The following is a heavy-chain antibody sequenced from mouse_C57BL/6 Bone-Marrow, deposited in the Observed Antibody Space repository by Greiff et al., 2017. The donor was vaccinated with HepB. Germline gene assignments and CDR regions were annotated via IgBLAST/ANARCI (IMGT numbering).Heavy chain of an antibody. CDR2: INPSTGGT. CDR1: GYSFTGYY. J-gene: IGHJ2*01. CDR3: ACYGSRGDFDY. V-gene: IGHV1-42*01. Sequence: VQLQQSGPELVKPGASVKISCKASGYSFTGYYMNWVKQSPEKSLEWIGEINPSTGGTTYNQKFKAKATLTVDKSSSTAYMQLKSLTSEDSAVYYCACYGSRGDFDYWGQGTTLTVSS. D-gene: IGHD1-1*01.